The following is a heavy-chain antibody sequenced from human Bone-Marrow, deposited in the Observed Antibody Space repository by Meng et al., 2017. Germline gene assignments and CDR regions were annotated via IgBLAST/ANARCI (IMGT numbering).Heavy chain of an antibody. V-gene: IGHV4-4*02. Sequence: QGHAQGAVTGLVEPSGTPSLPGACSGGSIRSCNWWSWVRQPPGKGLEWIGEIYHSGSTNYNPSLKSRVTISVDKSKNQFSLKLSSVTAADTAVYYCARRVSGSGLTTDWFDPWGQGTLVTVSS. J-gene: IGHJ5*02. CDR1: GGSIRSCNW. D-gene: IGHD4-17*01. CDR3: ARRVSGSGLTTDWFDP. CDR2: IYHSGST.